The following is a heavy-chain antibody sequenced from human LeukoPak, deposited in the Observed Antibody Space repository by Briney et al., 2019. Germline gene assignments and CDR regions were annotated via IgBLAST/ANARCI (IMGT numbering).Heavy chain of an antibody. V-gene: IGHV1-24*01. Sequence: ASVKVSCKVSGYTLTELSMHWVRQAPGKGLEWMGGFDPEDGETIYAQKFQGRVTMTEDTSTDTAYMELSSLRSEDTAVYYCATAPIFYDSSGYYQLDYWGQGTLSPSPQ. CDR1: GYTLTELS. D-gene: IGHD3-22*01. CDR3: ATAPIFYDSSGYYQLDY. CDR2: FDPEDGET. J-gene: IGHJ4*02.